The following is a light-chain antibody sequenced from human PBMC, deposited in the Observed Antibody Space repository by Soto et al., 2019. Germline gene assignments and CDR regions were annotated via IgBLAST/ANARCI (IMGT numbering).Light chain of an antibody. J-gene: IGLJ3*02. CDR2: VNSDGSH. CDR1: SGHSSYA. V-gene: IGLV4-69*01. Sequence: QLVLTQSPSASASLEASVKLACTLSSGHSSYAIAWHQQQPEKGPRYLMKVNSDGSHRKGDGIPDRFSGSSSGAERFLTISSLHSEDEADYYCQTWDTGRGVFGGGTQLTVL. CDR3: QTWDTGRGV.